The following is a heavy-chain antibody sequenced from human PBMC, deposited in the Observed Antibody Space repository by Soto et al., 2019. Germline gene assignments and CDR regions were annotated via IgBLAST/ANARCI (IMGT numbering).Heavy chain of an antibody. CDR3: AKDRAGMTTGYSFEY. J-gene: IGHJ4*02. CDR2: VSASGLNT. CDR1: GFTFSTYA. Sequence: EVQLLESGGKLVQPGGSLTLSCAASGFTFSTYAMAWVRQAPGKGLEWVSGVSASGLNTDYADPVKGRFYISRDNSKRRIGVRMSGLRAENSAVYYCAKDRAGMTTGYSFEYWSQGTRVSV. V-gene: IGHV3-23*01. D-gene: IGHD1-1*01.